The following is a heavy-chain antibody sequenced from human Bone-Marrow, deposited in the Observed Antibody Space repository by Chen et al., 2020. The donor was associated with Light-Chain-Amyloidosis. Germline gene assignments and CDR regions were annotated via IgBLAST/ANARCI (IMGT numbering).Heavy chain of an antibody. CDR2: ISYHGNDK. J-gene: IGHJ4*01. CDR1: GFTFSNYG. CDR3: SKDLLPRPVTTLGY. Sequence: QMQLVESGGGVVQPGRSLRLSCAASGFTFSNYGMHWVRQAPGKGLEWVAVISYHGNDKYYADSMKGLFTISRDNFNSTLYLQMDSRRAEDTAVYYCSKDLLPRPVTTLGYWGQGTLVSVSS. D-gene: IGHD4-17*01. V-gene: IGHV3-30*18.